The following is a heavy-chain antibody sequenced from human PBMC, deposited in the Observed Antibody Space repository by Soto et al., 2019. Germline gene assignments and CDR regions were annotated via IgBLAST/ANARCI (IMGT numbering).Heavy chain of an antibody. Sequence: SVKVSCKASGGTFSSYAISWVRQAPGQGLEWMGGIIPIFGTANYAQKFQGRVTITADESTSTAYMELSSLRSEDTAVYYCARDSMSSGICADDAFDIWGQGTMVPVSS. D-gene: IGHD3-10*01. CDR3: ARDSMSSGICADDAFDI. J-gene: IGHJ3*02. CDR2: IIPIFGTA. V-gene: IGHV1-69*13. CDR1: GGTFSSYA.